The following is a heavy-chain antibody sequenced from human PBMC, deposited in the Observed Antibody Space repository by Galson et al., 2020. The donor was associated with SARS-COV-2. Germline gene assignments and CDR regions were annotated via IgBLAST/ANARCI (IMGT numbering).Heavy chain of an antibody. CDR3: ARDEWGELWLSGTFDY. D-gene: IGHD5-18*01. Sequence: GGSLRLSCAASGFTFSSYAMHWVRQAPGKGLEWVAVISYDGSNKYYADSVKGRFTISRDNSKNTLYLQMNSLRAEDTAVYYCARDEWGELWLSGTFDYWGQGTLVTVSS. J-gene: IGHJ4*02. CDR1: GFTFSSYA. CDR2: ISYDGSNK. V-gene: IGHV3-30-3*01.